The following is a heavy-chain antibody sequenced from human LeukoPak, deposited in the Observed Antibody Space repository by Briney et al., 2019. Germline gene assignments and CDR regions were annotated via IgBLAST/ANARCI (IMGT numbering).Heavy chain of an antibody. Sequence: PGGSLRLSCAASGFTFSSYEMNWVRQAPGKGLEWVSYISSSGSTIYYADSVKGRFTISRDNAKNSLYLQMNSLRAEDTAVYYCARDLRFGENDCYYGMDVWGKGTTVTVSS. CDR3: ARDLRFGENDCYYGMDV. J-gene: IGHJ6*04. V-gene: IGHV3-48*03. D-gene: IGHD3-10*01. CDR1: GFTFSSYE. CDR2: ISSSGSTI.